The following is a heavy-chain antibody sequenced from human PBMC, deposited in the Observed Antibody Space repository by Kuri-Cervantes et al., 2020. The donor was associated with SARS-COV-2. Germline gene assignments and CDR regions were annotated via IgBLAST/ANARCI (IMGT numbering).Heavy chain of an antibody. CDR1: GFNFSSYA. CDR2: ISGSGGST. D-gene: IGHD3-10*01. V-gene: IGHV3-23*01. CDR3: ARAQYYYGSGSVYYYGMDV. J-gene: IGHJ6*02. Sequence: GGSLRLSCEASGFNFSSYAMSWVRQAPGKGLEWVSAISGSGGSTYYADSVKGRFTISRDNSKNTLYLQMNSLGAEDTAVYYCARAQYYYGSGSVYYYGMDVWGQGTTVTVSS.